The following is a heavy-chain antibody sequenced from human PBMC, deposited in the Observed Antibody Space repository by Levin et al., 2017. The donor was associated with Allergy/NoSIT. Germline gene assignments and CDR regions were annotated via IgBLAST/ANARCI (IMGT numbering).Heavy chain of an antibody. CDR1: GGSFSDYY. V-gene: IGHV4-34*01. CDR2: INHSGST. J-gene: IGHJ5*02. Sequence: SETLSLICAVYGGSFSDYYWSWIRQPPGKGLEWIGEINHSGSTNYNPSLKSRVTILVDTSKSQFSLKLSSVTAADTAVYYCARAAWSGGGGFDPWGQGILVTVSS. CDR3: ARAAWSGGGGFDP. D-gene: IGHD3-3*01.